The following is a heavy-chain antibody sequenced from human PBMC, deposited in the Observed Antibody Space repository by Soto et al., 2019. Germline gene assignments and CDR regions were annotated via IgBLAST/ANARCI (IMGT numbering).Heavy chain of an antibody. CDR1: GGSISSGGYY. V-gene: IGHV4-31*03. CDR2: IYYSGST. J-gene: IGHJ5*02. CDR3: ARDAITMVRGVMEAWFDP. D-gene: IGHD3-10*01. Sequence: QVQLQESGPGLVKPSQTLSLTCTVSGGSISSGGYYWSWIRQHPGKGLEWIGYIYYSGSTYYNPSLKSRVTSSVDTSKHQFSLKLSSVTAADTAVYYCARDAITMVRGVMEAWFDPWGQGTLVTVSS.